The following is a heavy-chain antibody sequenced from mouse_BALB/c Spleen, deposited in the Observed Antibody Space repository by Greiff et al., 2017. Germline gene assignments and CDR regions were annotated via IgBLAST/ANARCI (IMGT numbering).Heavy chain of an antibody. V-gene: IGHV2-9*02. CDR1: GFSLTSYG. Sequence: QVQLKQSGPGLVAPSQSLSITCTVSGFSLTSYGVHWVRQPPGKGLEWLGVIWAGGSTNYNSALMSRLSISKDNSKSQVFLKMNSLQTDDTAVYYCAKYGNYDAMDYWGQGTSVTVSS. CDR2: IWAGGST. D-gene: IGHD2-10*02. CDR3: AKYGNYDAMDY. J-gene: IGHJ4*01.